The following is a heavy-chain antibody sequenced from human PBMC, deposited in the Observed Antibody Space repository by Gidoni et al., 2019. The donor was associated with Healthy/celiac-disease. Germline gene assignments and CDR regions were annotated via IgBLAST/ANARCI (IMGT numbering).Heavy chain of an antibody. CDR3: AREGGYYDILTGYYFTPTFDP. J-gene: IGHJ5*02. CDR2: IHYSGST. CDR1: GGSISSSSYY. D-gene: IGHD3-9*01. V-gene: IGHV4-39*01. Sequence: QLQLQESGPGLVKPSETLSLTCTVSGGSISSSSYYWGWIRQPPGKGLEWIGSIHYSGSTYYNPSLKSRVTISVDTSKNQFSLKLSSVTAADTAVYYCAREGGYYDILTGYYFTPTFDPWGQGTLVTVSS.